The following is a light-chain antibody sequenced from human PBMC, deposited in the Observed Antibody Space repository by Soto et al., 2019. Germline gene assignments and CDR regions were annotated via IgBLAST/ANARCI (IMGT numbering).Light chain of an antibody. J-gene: IGLJ2*01. CDR2: EVS. Sequence: QSALTQPACVSGSPGQSSTISCTGTSSDVGGYNYVSWYQQHPGKAPKLMIYEVSNRPSGVSNRFSGSKSGNTASLTISGLQAEDEADYYCSSYTSSSTLLFGGGTKLTVL. CDR1: SSDVGGYNY. CDR3: SSYTSSSTLL. V-gene: IGLV2-14*01.